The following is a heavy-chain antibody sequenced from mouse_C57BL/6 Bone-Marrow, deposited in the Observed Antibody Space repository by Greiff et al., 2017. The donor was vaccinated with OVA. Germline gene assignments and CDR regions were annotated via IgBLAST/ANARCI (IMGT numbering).Heavy chain of an antibody. CDR3: ARLDAMDY. J-gene: IGHJ4*01. CDR2: ISNGGGRT. Sequence: EVKVVESGGGLVQPGGSLKLSCAASGFTFSDFYMYWIRQTPEKRLEWVAYISNGGGRTYYPDTVKGRVTISRDNAKNTLYLQMSRLKSEDTAMYYCARLDAMDYWGQGTSVTVSS. V-gene: IGHV5-12*01. CDR1: GFTFSDFY.